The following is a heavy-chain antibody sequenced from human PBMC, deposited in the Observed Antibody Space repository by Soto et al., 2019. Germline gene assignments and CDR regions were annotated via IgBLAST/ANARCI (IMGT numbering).Heavy chain of an antibody. D-gene: IGHD6-19*01. CDR1: GYTFTSYG. V-gene: IGHV1-18*01. J-gene: IGHJ6*03. Sequence: ASVKVSCKASGYTFTSYGTSWVRQAPGQGLEWMGWISAYNGNTNYAQKLQGRVTMTTDTSTSTAYMELRSLRSDDTAVYYCARGASSSGWYWGYYYYMDVWGKGTTVTVSS. CDR3: ARGASSSGWYWGYYYYMDV. CDR2: ISAYNGNT.